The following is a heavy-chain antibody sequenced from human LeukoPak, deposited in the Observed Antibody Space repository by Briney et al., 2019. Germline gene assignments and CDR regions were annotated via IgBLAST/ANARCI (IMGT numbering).Heavy chain of an antibody. V-gene: IGHV3-33*01. CDR2: IWYDGSNK. J-gene: IGHJ3*02. CDR3: ARGRVGLDI. Sequence: GRSLRLSCAASGFTLSNYGMHWVRQAPGVGLEWVAVIWYDGSNKYYEDSVKGRFTISRDNSKNTLYLQMNSLRVEDTAMYYCARGRVGLDIWGQGTMVIVSA. CDR1: GFTLSNYG.